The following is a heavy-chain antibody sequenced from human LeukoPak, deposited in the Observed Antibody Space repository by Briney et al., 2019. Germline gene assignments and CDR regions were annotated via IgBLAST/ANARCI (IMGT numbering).Heavy chain of an antibody. CDR3: AREMIVVPAEGDWFDP. D-gene: IGHD2-2*01. CDR1: GFTFSSYS. Sequence: GGSLRLSCAASGFTFSSYSMNWVRQAPGKGLEWVSSISSSSSYIYYAESVKGRFTISRDNAKNSLYLQMNSLRAEDTAVYYFAREMIVVPAEGDWFDPWGQGTLVTVSS. J-gene: IGHJ5*02. V-gene: IGHV3-21*01. CDR2: ISSSSSYI.